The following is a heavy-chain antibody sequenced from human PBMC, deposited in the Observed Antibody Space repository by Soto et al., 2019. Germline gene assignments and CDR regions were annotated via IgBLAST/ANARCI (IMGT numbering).Heavy chain of an antibody. Sequence: PGGSLRLSCAASGFTFSSYAMSWVRQAPGKGLEWVSVISGSGGSTYYADSVKGRFTISRDNSKNTLYLQMDSLRAEDTAIYYCAKDLLMAIAASMDVWRQGTTVTVSS. CDR1: GFTFSSYA. CDR3: AKDLLMAIAASMDV. J-gene: IGHJ6*02. CDR2: ISGSGGST. V-gene: IGHV3-23*01. D-gene: IGHD6-6*01.